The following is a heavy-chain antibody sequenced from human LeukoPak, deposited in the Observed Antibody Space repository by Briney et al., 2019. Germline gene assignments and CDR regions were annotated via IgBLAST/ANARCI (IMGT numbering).Heavy chain of an antibody. Sequence: ASVKVSCKASGYTFTSYYMHWVRQAPGQGLEWMGIINPSGGSTSYAQKFQGRVTMTRDTSISTAYMELSRLRSDDTAVYYCARVAYDFWSGYNYGMDVWGQGTTVTVSS. CDR2: INPSGGST. V-gene: IGHV1-46*01. CDR1: GYTFTSYY. CDR3: ARVAYDFWSGYNYGMDV. J-gene: IGHJ6*02. D-gene: IGHD3-3*01.